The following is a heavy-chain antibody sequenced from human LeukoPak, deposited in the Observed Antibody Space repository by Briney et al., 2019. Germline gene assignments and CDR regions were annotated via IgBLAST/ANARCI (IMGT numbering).Heavy chain of an antibody. J-gene: IGHJ4*02. V-gene: IGHV4-59*01. CDR2: ISYRGGT. D-gene: IGHD3-10*01. Sequence: PSETLSLTCIVSGGSINNFYWSWIRQPPGKGLEWIGYISYRGGTNYNPSLKSRVTISLDKSKNQFSLKLSPVTAADTAVYYCARDRWFGESHYFDYWGQGTLVTVSS. CDR3: ARDRWFGESHYFDY. CDR1: GGSINNFY.